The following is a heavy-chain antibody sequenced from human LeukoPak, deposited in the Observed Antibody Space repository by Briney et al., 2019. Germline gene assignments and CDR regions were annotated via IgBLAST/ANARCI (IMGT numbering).Heavy chain of an antibody. CDR1: GFTFSNAW. D-gene: IGHD2-21*01. CDR2: IKSKTDGGTT. Sequence: GGSLRLSCAASGFTFSNAWMSWVRQAPGKGLEWVGRIKSKTDGGTTDYAAPVKGRFTISRDDSKNTLHLQMNSLKTEDTAVYYCTREASTPYCGGDCPLGYWGQGTLVTVSS. CDR3: TREASTPYCGGDCPLGY. V-gene: IGHV3-15*01. J-gene: IGHJ4*02.